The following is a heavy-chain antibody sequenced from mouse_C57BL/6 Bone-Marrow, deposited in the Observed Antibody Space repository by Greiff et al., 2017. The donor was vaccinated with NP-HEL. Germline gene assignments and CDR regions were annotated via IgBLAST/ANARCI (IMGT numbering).Heavy chain of an antibody. V-gene: IGHV5-6*01. Sequence: EVKLVESGGDLVKPGGSLKLSCAASGFTLSSYGLSWVRQTPDMRLAWVATISRDGSYTYYPDSVKGRFTISRDNAKKTLYLQMSSLKSEDTAMYDCASPYDYDVAWFAYWGQGTLVTVSA. CDR2: ISRDGSYT. D-gene: IGHD2-4*01. CDR1: GFTLSSYG. J-gene: IGHJ3*01. CDR3: ASPYDYDVAWFAY.